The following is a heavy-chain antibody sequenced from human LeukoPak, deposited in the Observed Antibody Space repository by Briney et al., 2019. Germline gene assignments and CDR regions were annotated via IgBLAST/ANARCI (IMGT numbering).Heavy chain of an antibody. V-gene: IGHV4-59*01. CDR3: ARGLAVRGLSAGMDV. J-gene: IGHJ6*04. CDR1: GGSISSYY. CDR2: IYYSGST. D-gene: IGHD3-10*01. Sequence: SETLSLTCTVSGGSISSYYWSWIRQPPGKGLEWIGYIYYSGSTNYNPSLKSRVTISVDTSKNQFSLKLSSVTAADTAVYYCARGLAVRGLSAGMDVWGKGTTVTVSS.